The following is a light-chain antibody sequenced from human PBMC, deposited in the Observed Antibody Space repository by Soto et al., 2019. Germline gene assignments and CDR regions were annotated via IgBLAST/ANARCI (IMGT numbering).Light chain of an antibody. V-gene: IGKV1-17*01. CDR2: AAS. Sequence: DIQMTQSPSSLSASVGDRVTITCRASQAIGNDLGWYQQRPGKAPNRLIYAASRLQSGVSSRFSGSGSGTEFTLTISSLQPEDFATYSCLQHNSYPRAFGAGTRVEIK. CDR3: LQHNSYPRA. J-gene: IGKJ4*01. CDR1: QAIGND.